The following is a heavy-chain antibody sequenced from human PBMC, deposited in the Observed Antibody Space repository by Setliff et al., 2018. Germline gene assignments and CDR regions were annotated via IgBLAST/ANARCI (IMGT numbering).Heavy chain of an antibody. J-gene: IGHJ4*02. CDR2: IHHTGTT. CDR1: DGSIRSGDY. V-gene: IGHV4-31*03. D-gene: IGHD5-12*01. CDR3: ARAKDGYDFDYFDY. Sequence: PSETLSLTCTVSDGSIRSGDYWGWIRQHPGKGLEWIGYIHHTGTTFYNPSLRSRVTISVDTSMNQFSLKLTSLTAADTAVYYCARAKDGYDFDYFDYWGQGTPVTVSS.